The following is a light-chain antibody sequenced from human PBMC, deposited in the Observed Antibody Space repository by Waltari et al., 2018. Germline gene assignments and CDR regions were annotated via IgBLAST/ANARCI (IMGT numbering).Light chain of an antibody. CDR2: RNN. Sequence: QSVLTQPPSASGTPGQRVTISCSGSISNLGTNYVYWYQQFPGTAPKLLIQRNNQRPSGVPDRFSGSKSGTSASLAISGLRSGDEADYYCASWDDSLSVGVFGGGTKLTVL. J-gene: IGLJ3*02. CDR1: ISNLGTNY. CDR3: ASWDDSLSVGV. V-gene: IGLV1-47*01.